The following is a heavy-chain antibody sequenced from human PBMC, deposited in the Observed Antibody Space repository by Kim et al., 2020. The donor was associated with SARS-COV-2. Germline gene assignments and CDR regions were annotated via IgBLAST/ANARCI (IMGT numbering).Heavy chain of an antibody. CDR1: GFTFSSYS. V-gene: IGHV3-21*01. CDR2: ISRSSSYI. CDR3: ARSSSGYYGFDY. J-gene: IGHJ4*02. D-gene: IGHD3-22*01. Sequence: GGSLRLSCAASGFTFSSYSMNWVRQAPGKGLEWVSSISRSSSYIYYADSVKGRFTISRDNAKNSLYLQMNSLRAEDTAVYYCARSSSGYYGFDYWGQGTLVTVSS.